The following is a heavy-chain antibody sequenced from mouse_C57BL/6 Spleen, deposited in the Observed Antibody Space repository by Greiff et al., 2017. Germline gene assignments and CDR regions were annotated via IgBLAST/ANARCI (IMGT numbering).Heavy chain of an antibody. CDR1: GYTFTSYW. CDR3: ARDYYGPYYFDY. Sequence: VKLQQPGAELVKPGASVKLSCKASGYTFTSYWMHWVKQRPGQGLEWIGMIHPNSGSTNYNEKFKSKATLTVDKSSSTAYMQLSSLTSEDSAVYYCARDYYGPYYFDYWGQGTTLTVSS. D-gene: IGHD1-1*01. V-gene: IGHV1-64*01. CDR2: IHPNSGST. J-gene: IGHJ2*01.